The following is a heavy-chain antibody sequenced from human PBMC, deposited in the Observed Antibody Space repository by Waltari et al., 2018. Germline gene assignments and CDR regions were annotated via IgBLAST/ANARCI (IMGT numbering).Heavy chain of an antibody. J-gene: IGHJ4*02. CDR3: ASQIRYNSGWVPFDY. V-gene: IGHV3-7*01. CDR1: GLSYSTHW. CDR2: IRKDGGLK. D-gene: IGHD6-19*01. Sequence: EVQLVESGGALVQPGGSLRLSCVGSGLSYSTHWMTWVRQVPGKGLEWVATIRKDGGLKYYLDSVKGRFTISRDNARNSLYLQMSSLRVEDTAMYHCASQIRYNSGWVPFDYWGLGTLVTVSS.